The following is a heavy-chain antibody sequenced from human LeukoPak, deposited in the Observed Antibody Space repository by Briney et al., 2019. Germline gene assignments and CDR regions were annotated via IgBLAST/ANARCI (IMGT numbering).Heavy chain of an antibody. CDR1: GASISSSSYY. J-gene: IGHJ1*01. Sequence: SETLSLTCTVSGASISSSSYYWAWIRQPPGRGLEWIGSMDYSGSTYYKPSLKSRVTISVDTSKNQFSLKLSSVTAADTAVYYCAGYSGSHLGAGAEYFQHWGQGTLVTVSS. V-gene: IGHV4-39*01. CDR3: AGYSGSHLGAGAEYFQH. D-gene: IGHD1-26*01. CDR2: MDYSGST.